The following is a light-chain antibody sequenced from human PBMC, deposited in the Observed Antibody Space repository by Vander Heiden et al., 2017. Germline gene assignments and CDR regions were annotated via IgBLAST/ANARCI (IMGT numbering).Light chain of an antibody. V-gene: IGLV2-11*01. CDR3: CSHAGSYTWV. CDR1: SSDVGGYNF. J-gene: IGLJ3*02. Sequence: QSALTQPRSVSVSPGQSVTISCTGTSSDVGGYNFVSWYQQDPGKSPKLMIYDVTKRPSGVPDRFSGSKSGNTASLTIAGLQAEDEADYYCCSHAGSYTWVFGGGTKLTVL. CDR2: DVT.